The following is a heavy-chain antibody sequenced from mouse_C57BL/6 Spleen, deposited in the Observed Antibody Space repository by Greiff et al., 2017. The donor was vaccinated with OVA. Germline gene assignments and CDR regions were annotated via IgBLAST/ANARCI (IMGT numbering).Heavy chain of an antibody. CDR2: ISDGGSYT. V-gene: IGHV5-4*01. D-gene: IGHD5-1*01. CDR3: ARDEYPFAY. Sequence: EVKLMESGGGLVKPGGSLKLSCAASGFTFSSYAMSWVRQTPEKRLEWVATISDGGSYTYYPDNVKGRFTISRDNAKNNLYLQMSHLKSEDTAMYYCARDEYPFAYWGQGTLVTVSA. J-gene: IGHJ3*01. CDR1: GFTFSSYA.